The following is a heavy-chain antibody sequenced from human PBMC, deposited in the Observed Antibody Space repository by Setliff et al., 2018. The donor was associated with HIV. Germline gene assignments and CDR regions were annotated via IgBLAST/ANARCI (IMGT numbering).Heavy chain of an antibody. CDR1: GYTFTGYY. D-gene: IGHD6-19*01. CDR3: ARNSSGWYYSNYYYYGMDV. Sequence: ASVKVSCKASGYTFTGYYMHWVRQAPGQGLEWMGWINPHSGGTNYAQKFQGRVTMTRDTSISTAYMELSRLRSDDTAVYYCARNSSGWYYSNYYYYGMDVWGQGTTVTVSS. V-gene: IGHV1-2*02. CDR2: INPHSGGT. J-gene: IGHJ6*02.